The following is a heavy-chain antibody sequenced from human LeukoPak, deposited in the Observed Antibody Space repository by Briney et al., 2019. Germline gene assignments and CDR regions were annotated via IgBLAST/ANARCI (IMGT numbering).Heavy chain of an antibody. D-gene: IGHD3-10*01. Sequence: ASVKVSCKASGGTFSSYAIIWVRQAPGQGLEWMGGIIPIFGTANYAQKFQGRVTITADESTSTAYMELSSLRSEDTAVYYCARSGWTLPRPSAYYYYYYGMDVWGQGTTVTVSS. J-gene: IGHJ6*02. CDR1: GGTFSSYA. CDR2: IIPIFGTA. V-gene: IGHV1-69*13. CDR3: ARSGWTLPRPSAYYYYYYGMDV.